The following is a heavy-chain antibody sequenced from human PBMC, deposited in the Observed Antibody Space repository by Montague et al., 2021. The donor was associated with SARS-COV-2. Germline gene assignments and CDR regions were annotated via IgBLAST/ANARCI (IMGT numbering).Heavy chain of an antibody. CDR3: VRPPRGGYNYPFDY. CDR1: GFTFSNYW. D-gene: IGHD5-24*01. CDR2: INSDGSIT. Sequence: SLRLSCAASGFTFSNYWMQRVRQVPGRGLLWVSCINSDGSITTYADSVKGRFTISRDNAKNTVYMQMNSLRAEDTAVYYCVRPPRGGYNYPFDYWGLGTLVTVSS. J-gene: IGHJ4*02. V-gene: IGHV3-74*01.